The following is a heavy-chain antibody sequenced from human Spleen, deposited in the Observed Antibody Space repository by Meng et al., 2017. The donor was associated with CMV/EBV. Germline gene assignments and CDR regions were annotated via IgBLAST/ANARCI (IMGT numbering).Heavy chain of an antibody. CDR2: IIPNSGAT. J-gene: IGHJ4*02. Sequence: ASVKVSCKASGYTFTDYYIQWVRQAPGQGLEWMGWIIPNSGATTSAQKFQGRLTMTRDTSISTAYLELSRLRSDDTAVYYCARDFGSFSMSDDWGQGTLVTVS. CDR3: ARDFGSFSMSDD. D-gene: IGHD3-22*01. CDR1: GYTFTDYY. V-gene: IGHV1-2*02.